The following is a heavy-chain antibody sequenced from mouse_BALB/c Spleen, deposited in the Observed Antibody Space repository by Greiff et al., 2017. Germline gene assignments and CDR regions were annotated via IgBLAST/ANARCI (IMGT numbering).Heavy chain of an antibody. CDR1: GYTFTSYV. CDR3: AGMITTPAMDY. D-gene: IGHD2-4*01. Sequence: EVQLQQSGPELVKPGASVKMSCKASGYTFTSYVMHWVKQKPGQGLEWIGYINPYNDGTKYNEKFKGKATLTSDKSSSTAYMELSSLTSEDSAVYYCAGMITTPAMDYWGQGTSVTVSS. V-gene: IGHV1-14*01. CDR2: INPYNDGT. J-gene: IGHJ4*01.